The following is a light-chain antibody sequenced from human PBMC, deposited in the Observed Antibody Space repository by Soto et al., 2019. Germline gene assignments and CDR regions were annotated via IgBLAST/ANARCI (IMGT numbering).Light chain of an antibody. J-gene: IGKJ1*01. CDR2: GAS. Sequence: EIVLTQSPGTLSLSPGEGATLSCRASQSISSTFLAWYQHKPGQAPRVLIYGASRRAAGIPDRFSGSGSGTDFTLTISRLEPEDFAVYDWQQYESSWTFGQGTKVEVK. V-gene: IGKV3-20*01. CDR1: QSISSTF. CDR3: QQYESSWT.